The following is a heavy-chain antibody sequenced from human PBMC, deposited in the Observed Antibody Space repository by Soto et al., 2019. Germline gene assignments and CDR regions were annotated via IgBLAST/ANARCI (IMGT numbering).Heavy chain of an antibody. CDR3: ARGGKLGGDLDV. Sequence: QVQLVQSGAEVKKPGSSLKVSCKASGGTFGRYPISWVRQAPGQGLEWMGWIIPILETANYAQKFQGRVTITADTSTSTAYLDLSGLKSDDAGVYYCARGGKLGGDLDVWGKGTPVTVSS. V-gene: IGHV1-69*08. CDR1: GGTFGRYP. D-gene: IGHD1-26*01. J-gene: IGHJ6*04. CDR2: IIPILETA.